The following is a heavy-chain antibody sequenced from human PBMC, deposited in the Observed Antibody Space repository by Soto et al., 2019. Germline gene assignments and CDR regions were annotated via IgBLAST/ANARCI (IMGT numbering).Heavy chain of an antibody. CDR3: ARGGGYFDWLSLYYFDY. Sequence: SVKVSCKASGGTFSSYAISWVRQAPGQGLEWMGGIIPIFGTANYAQKFQGRVTITADESTSTAYMELSSLRSEDTGVYYCARGGGYFDWLSLYYFDYWGQGTLVTVSS. D-gene: IGHD3-9*01. CDR2: IIPIFGTA. CDR1: GGTFSSYA. J-gene: IGHJ4*02. V-gene: IGHV1-69*13.